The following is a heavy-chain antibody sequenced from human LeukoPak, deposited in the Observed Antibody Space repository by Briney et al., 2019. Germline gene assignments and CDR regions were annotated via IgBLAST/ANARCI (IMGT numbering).Heavy chain of an antibody. CDR3: ARAEVVVAATRLPYNWFDP. Sequence: SETLSLTCAVSGYSISSGYYWGWIRQPPGKGLEGFWSIYHSGGTYYNPSLKSRVTISVDTSKNQFSLQLSSVTAADTAVYYCARAEVVVAATRLPYNWFDPWGQGTLVTVSS. CDR2: IYHSGGT. V-gene: IGHV4-38-2*01. D-gene: IGHD2-15*01. J-gene: IGHJ5*02. CDR1: GYSISSGYY.